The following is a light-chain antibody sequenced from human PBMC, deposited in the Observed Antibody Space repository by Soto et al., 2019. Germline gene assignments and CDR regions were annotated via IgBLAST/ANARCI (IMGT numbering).Light chain of an antibody. Sequence: QSVLTQPPSASGTPGQRVTISCSGSSSNIGSNTVHWYQHLPGTAPKLLIYKFNDRPSGVPDRFSGSKSGTSASLAISGLQSEDEADYDCAAWDDSLNGPVFGGGTKVTVL. CDR1: SSNIGSNT. V-gene: IGLV1-44*01. CDR3: AAWDDSLNGPV. CDR2: KFN. J-gene: IGLJ2*01.